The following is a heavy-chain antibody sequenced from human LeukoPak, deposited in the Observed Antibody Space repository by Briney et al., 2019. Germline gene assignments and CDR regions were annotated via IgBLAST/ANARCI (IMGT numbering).Heavy chain of an antibody. J-gene: IGHJ4*02. Sequence: SVKVSCKASGGTFSSYAISWVRQAPGQGLEWMGRIIHIFGTANYAQKFQGRVTITTDESTSTAYMELSSLRSEDTAVYYCARGDGYRPYYFDYWGQGTLVTVSS. V-gene: IGHV1-69*05. CDR3: ARGDGYRPYYFDY. CDR2: IIHIFGTA. D-gene: IGHD5-24*01. CDR1: GGTFSSYA.